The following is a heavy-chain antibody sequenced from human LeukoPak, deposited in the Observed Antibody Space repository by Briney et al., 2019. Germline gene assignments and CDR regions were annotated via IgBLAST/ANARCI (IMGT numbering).Heavy chain of an antibody. V-gene: IGHV3-48*04. Sequence: GGSLRLSCAASGFTFNTYSMNWVRQAPGKGLEWVSYISSSSNTIYYVDSVKGRFTISRDNAKNSLYLQMNGLRAEDTAVYYCARDVVASSRYFDWLLPSGIYYWGQGTLVTVSS. CDR3: ARDVVASSRYFDWLLPSGIYY. CDR1: GFTFNTYS. D-gene: IGHD3-9*01. CDR2: ISSSSNTI. J-gene: IGHJ4*02.